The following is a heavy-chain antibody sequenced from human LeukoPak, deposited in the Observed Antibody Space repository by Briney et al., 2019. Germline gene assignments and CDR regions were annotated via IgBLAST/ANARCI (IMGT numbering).Heavy chain of an antibody. CDR3: TRRSIASTRTDDY. Sequence: GGSLRLSCAASGFNFSGSAIHWVRQASGKGLEWVGRIRSKTHSYATTYAASLKGRFTISRDDSKNTTYLQMSSLKADDTAVYYCTRRSIASTRTDDYWGQGTLVTVSS. J-gene: IGHJ4*02. V-gene: IGHV3-73*01. D-gene: IGHD6-13*01. CDR1: GFNFSGSA. CDR2: IRSKTHSYAT.